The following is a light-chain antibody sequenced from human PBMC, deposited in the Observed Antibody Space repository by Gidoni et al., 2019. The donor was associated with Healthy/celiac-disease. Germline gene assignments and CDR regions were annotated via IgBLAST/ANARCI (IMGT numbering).Light chain of an antibody. V-gene: IGKV1-39*01. Sequence: DIQMTQSPSSLSASVGDRVTITGRASQSISSYSNWYQQKPGTAPKILIYAASSLRSGVPSRFSGSGSGTDFTLTISRLKPEDVENYYCQQSYSTPLTFGGGTKVEIK. J-gene: IGKJ4*01. CDR3: QQSYSTPLT. CDR1: QSISSY. CDR2: AAS.